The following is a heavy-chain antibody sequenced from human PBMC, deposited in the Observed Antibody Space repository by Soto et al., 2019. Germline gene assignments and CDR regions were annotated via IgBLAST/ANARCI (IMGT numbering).Heavy chain of an antibody. CDR1: GGSISSYY. D-gene: IGHD6-13*01. CDR3: ARVHSSSWSLYYYYMDV. CDR2: IYYSGST. J-gene: IGHJ6*03. Sequence: SETLSLTCTVSGGSISSYYWSWIRQPPGKGLEWIGYIYYSGSTNYNPSLKSRVTISVDTSKNQFSLKLSSVTAADTAVYYCARVHSSSWSLYYYYMDVWGKGTSVTVSS. V-gene: IGHV4-59*01.